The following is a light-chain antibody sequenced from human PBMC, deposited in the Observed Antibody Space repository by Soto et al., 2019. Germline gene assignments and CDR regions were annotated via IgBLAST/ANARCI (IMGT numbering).Light chain of an antibody. CDR3: QKYDTSPLT. Sequence: AIQLTQSPSSLSASVGDRVTITFRASQGINSALALYEQKPGKAPNLLIYDASNLEAGVPSRFSGSGSGTDFTLTISSLQPEDIAPYFCQKYDTSPLTFGGGTKVDIK. CDR2: DAS. J-gene: IGKJ4*01. CDR1: QGINSA. V-gene: IGKV1-13*02.